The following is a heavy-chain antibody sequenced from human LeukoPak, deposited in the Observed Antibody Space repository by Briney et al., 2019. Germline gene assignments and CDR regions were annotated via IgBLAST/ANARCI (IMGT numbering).Heavy chain of an antibody. CDR1: GGSISSDY. V-gene: IGHV4-59*01. J-gene: IGHJ4*02. CDR2: IYYSGST. D-gene: IGHD3-22*01. CDR3: AREHFDSSGYTAPLDY. Sequence: PSETLSLTCTVSGGSISSDYWSWIRQPPGKGLEWIGYIYYSGSTNYNPSLKSRVTISVDTSKNQFSLKLSSVTAADTAVYYCAREHFDSSGYTAPLDYWGQGTLLTVSS.